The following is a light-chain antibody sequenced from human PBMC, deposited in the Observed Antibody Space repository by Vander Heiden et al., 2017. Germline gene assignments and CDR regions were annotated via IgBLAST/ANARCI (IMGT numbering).Light chain of an antibody. V-gene: IGLV2-8*01. CDR3: SSYADNSNFV. J-gene: IGLJ1*01. CDR1: SSDVGRYNY. CDR2: EVS. Sequence: QSALTQPPSASGSPGQSVTISCTRTSSDVGRYNYVSWFQQHPGKAPKLMISEVSKRPSGVPDRFSGSKSGNTASLTVSGLQAEDEADYYCSSYADNSNFVFGTGTKVTVL.